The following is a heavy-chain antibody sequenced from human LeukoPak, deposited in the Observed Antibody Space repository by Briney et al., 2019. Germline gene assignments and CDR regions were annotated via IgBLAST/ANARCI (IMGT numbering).Heavy chain of an antibody. Sequence: GGSLRLSCAASGFTLSSYWMSWVRQAPGKGLEWVANIKQDGSEKYYVDSVKGRFTISRDNAKNSLYLQMNSLRAEDTAAYYCARGPTRANSTDYWGQGALVTVSS. J-gene: IGHJ4*02. D-gene: IGHD2/OR15-2a*01. V-gene: IGHV3-7*01. CDR2: IKQDGSEK. CDR3: ARGPTRANSTDY. CDR1: GFTLSSYW.